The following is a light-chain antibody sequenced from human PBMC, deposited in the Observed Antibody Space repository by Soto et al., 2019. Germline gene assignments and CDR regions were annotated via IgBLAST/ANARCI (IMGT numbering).Light chain of an antibody. CDR3: QQRSDWPPYT. Sequence: EIVLTQSPGTLSLSPGERATLSCRASQSVDRNLAWYQQKPGQAPGLIIYDASNRATGIPATFSGSGSGTDFTLTISSLEPEDFAVYYCQQRSDWPPYTVGQGTKLEIK. J-gene: IGKJ2*01. CDR2: DAS. CDR1: QSVDRN. V-gene: IGKV3-11*01.